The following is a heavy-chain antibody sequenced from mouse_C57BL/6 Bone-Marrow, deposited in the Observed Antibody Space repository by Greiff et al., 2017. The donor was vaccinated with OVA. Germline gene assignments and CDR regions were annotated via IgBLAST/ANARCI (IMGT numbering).Heavy chain of an antibody. J-gene: IGHJ1*03. CDR3: ASTPSYGYFDV. CDR2: IYPRSGNT. Sequence: QVQLKESGAELARPGASVKLSCKASGYTFTSYGISWVKQRTGQGLEWIGEIYPRSGNTYYNEKFKGKATLTADKSSSTAYMELRSLTSEDSAVYVCASTPSYGYFDVWGTGTTVTVSS. V-gene: IGHV1-81*01. CDR1: GYTFTSYG.